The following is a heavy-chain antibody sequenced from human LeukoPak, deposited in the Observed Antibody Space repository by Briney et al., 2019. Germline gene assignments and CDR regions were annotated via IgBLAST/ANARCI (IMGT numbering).Heavy chain of an antibody. D-gene: IGHD6-13*01. J-gene: IGHJ4*02. Sequence: PGESLKISCEGSGYSFPNYWIGWVRQMPGKGLEWMGIIYPGDSDTRYSPSFQGQVTISADKSISTAYLQWSSLQSSDTAMYYCTRWAAAGAAIGTGLDYWGQGTLVTVSS. CDR2: IYPGDSDT. V-gene: IGHV5-51*01. CDR1: GYSFPNYW. CDR3: TRWAAAGAAIGTGLDY.